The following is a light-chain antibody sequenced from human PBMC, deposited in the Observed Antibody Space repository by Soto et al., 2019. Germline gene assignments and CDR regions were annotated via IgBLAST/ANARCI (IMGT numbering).Light chain of an antibody. J-gene: IGKJ5*01. CDR3: QQHSNWPPVT. Sequence: EIVLTQSPATLSLSPGERATLSCRASQSVSSYLAWYKQKPGQAPRLLIYDASNRATGIPARFSGSGSGTDFTLTISSLEPEDFAVYFCQQHSNWPPVTFGQGTRLEIK. V-gene: IGKV3-11*01. CDR2: DAS. CDR1: QSVSSY.